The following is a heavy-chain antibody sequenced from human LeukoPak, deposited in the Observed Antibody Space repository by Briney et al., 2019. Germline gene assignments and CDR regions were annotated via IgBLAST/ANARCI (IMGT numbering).Heavy chain of an antibody. J-gene: IGHJ4*02. CDR3: AKSMAGYYIPTDY. CDR2: ISGGGGST. D-gene: IGHD3-9*01. Sequence: GGSLRLSCAASGFTFSSYAMSWVRQAPGKGLEWVSAISGGGGSTYYADSVKGRFTISRDNSKNTLYLQMNSLRAEDTAVYYCAKSMAGYYIPTDYWGQGTLVTVSS. V-gene: IGHV3-23*01. CDR1: GFTFSSYA.